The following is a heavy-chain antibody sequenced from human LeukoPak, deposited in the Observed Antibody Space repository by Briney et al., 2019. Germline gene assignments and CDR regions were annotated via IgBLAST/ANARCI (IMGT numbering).Heavy chain of an antibody. CDR1: GYSFTSYW. V-gene: IGHV5-51*01. CDR2: IYPGDSDT. D-gene: IGHD6-25*01. Sequence: GESPKISCKGSGYSFTSYWIGWVRQMPGKGLEWMGIIYPGDSDTRYSPSFQGQVTISADKSISTAYLQWSSLKASDTAMYYCARHAIAADWWTDQDKWYFDLWGRGTLVTVSS. CDR3: ARHAIAADWWTDQDKWYFDL. J-gene: IGHJ2*01.